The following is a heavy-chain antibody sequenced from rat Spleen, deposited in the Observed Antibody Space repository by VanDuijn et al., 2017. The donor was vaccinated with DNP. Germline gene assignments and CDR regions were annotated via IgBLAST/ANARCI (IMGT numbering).Heavy chain of an antibody. CDR3: GRHGNSGYFDK. D-gene: IGHD4-3*01. V-gene: IGHV5-7*01. J-gene: IGHJ2*01. CDR2: ISYDGSTT. CDR1: GFTFSNYD. Sequence: EVQLVESGGGLVQPGRSMKLSCVASGFTFSNYDMAWVRQAPKKGLDWVATISYDGSTTYYRDSVKGRFTISRDNAKNTLFLQRDSLKSEDTATYYCGRHGNSGYFDKWGQGVMVTVSS.